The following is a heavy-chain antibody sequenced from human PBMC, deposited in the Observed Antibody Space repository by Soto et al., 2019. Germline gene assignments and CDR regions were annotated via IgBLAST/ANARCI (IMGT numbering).Heavy chain of an antibody. CDR2: ISYDGSNK. Sequence: QVQLVESGGGVVQPGRSLRLSCAASGFTFSSYGMHWVRQAPGKGLEWVAVISYDGSNKYYADSVKGRFTISRDNSKNTLYLQMNSLRAKDTAVYYCAKGYGYYWGQGTLVTVSS. V-gene: IGHV3-30*18. CDR1: GFTFSSYG. D-gene: IGHD3-10*01. CDR3: AKGYGYY. J-gene: IGHJ4*02.